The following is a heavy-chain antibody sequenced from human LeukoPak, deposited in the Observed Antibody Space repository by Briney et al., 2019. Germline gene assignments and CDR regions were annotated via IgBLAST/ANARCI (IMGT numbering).Heavy chain of an antibody. CDR1: GFTFTSYA. CDR3: AREYGSGSYYYEY. Sequence: GSLRLSCAASGFTFTSYAMSWVRQAPGKGLEWVSAISGSGGSSHYADSVKGRFTLSRDNSKSTLYLQMNSLRAEDTAVYYCAREYGSGSYYYEYWGQGTLVTVSS. CDR2: ISGSGGSS. D-gene: IGHD3-10*01. J-gene: IGHJ4*02. V-gene: IGHV3-23*01.